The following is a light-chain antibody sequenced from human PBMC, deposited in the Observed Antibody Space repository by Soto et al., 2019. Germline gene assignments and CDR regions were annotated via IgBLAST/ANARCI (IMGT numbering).Light chain of an antibody. V-gene: IGKV1-5*03. Sequence: DIQMTQSPSTLSASVGDRVTITCRASHSISNWLAWYQQKAGKAPKLLIYKASSLEGGVPSRFSGSGSGTEFTLTISGLQPDDFATYYCQQYNSFSWTFGQGT. CDR3: QQYNSFSWT. J-gene: IGKJ1*01. CDR2: KAS. CDR1: HSISNW.